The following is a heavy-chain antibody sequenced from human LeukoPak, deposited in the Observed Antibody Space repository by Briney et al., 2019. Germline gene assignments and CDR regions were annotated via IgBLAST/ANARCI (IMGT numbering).Heavy chain of an antibody. V-gene: IGHV3-74*01. D-gene: IGHD1-26*01. J-gene: IGHJ4*02. Sequence: GRSLRLSCAASGFTFSSYWMHWVRQAPGKGLVWVSRINSDGSSTSYADSVKGRFTISRDNTKNTLYLQMNSLRAEDTAVYYCARIGALAPFDYWGQGTLVTVSS. CDR1: GFTFSSYW. CDR2: INSDGSST. CDR3: ARIGALAPFDY.